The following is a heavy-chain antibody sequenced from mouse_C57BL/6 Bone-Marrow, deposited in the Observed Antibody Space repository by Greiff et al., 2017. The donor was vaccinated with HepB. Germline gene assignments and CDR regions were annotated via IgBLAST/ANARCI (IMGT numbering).Heavy chain of an antibody. V-gene: IGHV14-3*01. D-gene: IGHD2-5*01. Sequence: EVQGVQSVAELVRPGASVKLSCTASGFNIKNTYMHWVKQRPEQGLEWIGRIDPANGNTKYAPKFQGKATITADTSSNTAYLQLSSLTSEDTAIYYCAKSNGGDYYAMDYWGQGTSVTVSS. CDR3: AKSNGGDYYAMDY. CDR1: GFNIKNTY. J-gene: IGHJ4*01. CDR2: IDPANGNT.